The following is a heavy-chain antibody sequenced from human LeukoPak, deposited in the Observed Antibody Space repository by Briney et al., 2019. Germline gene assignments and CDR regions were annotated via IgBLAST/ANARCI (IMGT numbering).Heavy chain of an antibody. Sequence: GEPLKISCKGSGYSFTSYWIGWVRRMPGKGLEWMGIIYPGDSDTRYSPSFQGQVTISADKSISTAYLQWSSLKASDTAMYYCARRGYCSSTSCPPDYWGQGTLVTVSS. CDR3: ARRGYCSSTSCPPDY. CDR1: GYSFTSYW. D-gene: IGHD2-2*01. CDR2: IYPGDSDT. V-gene: IGHV5-51*01. J-gene: IGHJ4*02.